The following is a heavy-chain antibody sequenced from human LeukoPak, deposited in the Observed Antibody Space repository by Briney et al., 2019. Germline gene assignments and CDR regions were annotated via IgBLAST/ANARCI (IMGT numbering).Heavy chain of an antibody. V-gene: IGHV4-39*01. CDR3: ASRAGYTGSWSAFDY. CDR2: IYYSGNT. CDR1: GGSIRSTTYY. Sequence: PSETLSLTCTVSGGSIRSTTYYWGWIRQPPGKGLEWIGSIYYSGNTYYNPSLKSRVTISVDTSKNQLSLKLSSVTAADTAVYYCASRAGYTGSWSAFDYWGQGTLVTVSS. J-gene: IGHJ4*02. D-gene: IGHD6-13*01.